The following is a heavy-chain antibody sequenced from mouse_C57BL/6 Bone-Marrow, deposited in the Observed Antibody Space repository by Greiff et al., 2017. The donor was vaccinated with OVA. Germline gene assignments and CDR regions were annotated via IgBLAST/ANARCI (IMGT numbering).Heavy chain of an antibody. CDR3: ARRGDYYGSSYWYFDV. V-gene: IGHV1-59*01. CDR1: GYTFTSYW. CDR2: IDPSDSYT. Sequence: QVQLQQSGAELVRPGTSVKLSCKASGYTFTSYWMHWVKQRPGQGLEWIGVIDPSDSYTNYNQKFKGKATLTVDTSSSTAYMQLSSLTSEDSAVYYCARRGDYYGSSYWYFDVWGTGTTVTVSS. J-gene: IGHJ1*03. D-gene: IGHD1-1*01.